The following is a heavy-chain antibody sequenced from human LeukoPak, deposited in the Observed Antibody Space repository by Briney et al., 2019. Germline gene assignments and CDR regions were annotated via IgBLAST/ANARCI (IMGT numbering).Heavy chain of an antibody. V-gene: IGHV4-4*07. Sequence: SETLSLTCIVSGVSISSYYWSWLRQPAGKGLEWFGRIYTSGSTNYNPSLKSRVTMSVDTSKNQFSLKLSSVTAADTAVYYCAREYYYDSSGYYYWYFDLWGRGTLVTVSS. CDR2: IYTSGST. CDR3: AREYYYDSSGYYYWYFDL. D-gene: IGHD3-22*01. J-gene: IGHJ2*01. CDR1: GVSISSYY.